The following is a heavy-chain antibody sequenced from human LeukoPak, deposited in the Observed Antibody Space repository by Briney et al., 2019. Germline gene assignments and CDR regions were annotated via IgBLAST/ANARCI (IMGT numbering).Heavy chain of an antibody. CDR2: IKSKTDGGAT. Sequence: KPGGSLRLSCAASGFSFSNAWMNWVRQAPGKGLEWLARIKSKTDGGATAYAAPVKDRFTISRDDSTNTLYLQMNSLKTEDTAVYYCARRYYYDSSGYYLAHDAFDIWGQGAMVTVSS. CDR1: GFSFSNAW. V-gene: IGHV3-15*01. CDR3: ARRYYYDSSGYYLAHDAFDI. J-gene: IGHJ3*02. D-gene: IGHD3-22*01.